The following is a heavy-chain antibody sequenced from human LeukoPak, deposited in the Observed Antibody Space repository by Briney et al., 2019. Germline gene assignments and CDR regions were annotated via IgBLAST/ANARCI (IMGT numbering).Heavy chain of an antibody. V-gene: IGHV3-23*01. J-gene: IGHJ4*02. CDR2: ISGSGDTT. Sequence: PGGSLRLSCAASGFTFNNYDMNWVRQAPGKGLEWVSGISGSGDTTDYADSVKGRFTISRDNSRNTLSLQLNSLRAEDTAVYYCAKDRIDRVTQVWGQGTLVTASS. CDR1: GFTFNNYD. D-gene: IGHD2-21*02. CDR3: AKDRIDRVTQV.